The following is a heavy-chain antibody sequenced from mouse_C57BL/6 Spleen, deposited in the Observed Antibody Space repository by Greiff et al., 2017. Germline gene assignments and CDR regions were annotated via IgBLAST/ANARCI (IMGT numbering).Heavy chain of an antibody. J-gene: IGHJ4*01. CDR3: ARGTIYYGYDGAMDY. Sequence: QVQLQQSGAELMKPGASVKLSCTATGYTFTGYWIEWVKQRPGHGLEWIGEILPGRDSTNYNEKFKGKATFTADTSSNTAYMQLSSLTTEDSAIYYCARGTIYYGYDGAMDYWGQGTSVTVSS. CDR2: ILPGRDST. CDR1: GYTFTGYW. V-gene: IGHV1-9*01. D-gene: IGHD2-2*01.